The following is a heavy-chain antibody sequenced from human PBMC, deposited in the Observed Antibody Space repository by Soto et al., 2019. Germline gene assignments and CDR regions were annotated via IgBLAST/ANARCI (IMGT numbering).Heavy chain of an antibody. J-gene: IGHJ4*02. D-gene: IGHD6-6*01. CDR1: GFTFSSYW. CDR2: IKEDGSAE. CDR3: ARAIAARPGDYFDY. Sequence: VQLVESGGGLVQPGGSLRLSCAASGFTFSSYWMSWVRQAPGKGLEWVANIKEDGSAEFYVGSVKGRFTISRDNAKISLYLQMNSLTDEDTAVYYWARAIAARPGDYFDYWGQGTLVTVSS. V-gene: IGHV3-7*01.